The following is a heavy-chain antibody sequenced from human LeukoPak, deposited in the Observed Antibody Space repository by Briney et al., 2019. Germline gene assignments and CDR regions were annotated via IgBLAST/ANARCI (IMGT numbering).Heavy chain of an antibody. CDR2: ISSSSSYT. Sequence: GGSLRLSCAASGFTFSDYYMSWIRQAPGKGLEWVSYISSSSSYTNYADSVKGRFTISRDNSENTLYLQMNSLRAEDTAVYYCARDFGWLSGFDNWGQGTLVTVSS. CDR1: GFTFSDYY. D-gene: IGHD3-9*01. J-gene: IGHJ4*02. V-gene: IGHV3-11*06. CDR3: ARDFGWLSGFDN.